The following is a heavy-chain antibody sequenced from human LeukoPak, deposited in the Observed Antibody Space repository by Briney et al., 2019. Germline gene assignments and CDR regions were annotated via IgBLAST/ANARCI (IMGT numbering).Heavy chain of an antibody. J-gene: IGHJ4*02. CDR2: IYYSGST. Sequence: PSETLSLTCTVSGGSISSSSYYWGWIRQPPGKGLEWIGSIYYSGSTYYNPSLKSRVTISVDTSKNQFSLKLSSVTAADTAVYYCARDRSYVDYWGQGTLVTASS. CDR1: GGSISSSSYY. D-gene: IGHD3-16*01. V-gene: IGHV4-39*07. CDR3: ARDRSYVDY.